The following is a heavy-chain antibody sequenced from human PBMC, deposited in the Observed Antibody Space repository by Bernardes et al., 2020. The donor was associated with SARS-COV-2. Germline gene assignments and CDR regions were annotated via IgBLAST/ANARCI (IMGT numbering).Heavy chain of an antibody. Sequence: GGSLRLSCAASGFTFSSYGMHWVRQAPGKGLEWVAVISYDGSNKYYADSVKGRFTISRDNSKNTLYLQMNSLRAEDTAVYYCAKDAAAVAGPFDYWGQGTLVTVSS. D-gene: IGHD6-19*01. CDR3: AKDAAAVAGPFDY. CDR1: GFTFSSYG. CDR2: ISYDGSNK. J-gene: IGHJ4*02. V-gene: IGHV3-30*18.